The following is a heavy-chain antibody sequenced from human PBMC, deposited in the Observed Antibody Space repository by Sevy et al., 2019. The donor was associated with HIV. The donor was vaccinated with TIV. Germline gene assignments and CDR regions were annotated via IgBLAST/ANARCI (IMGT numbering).Heavy chain of an antibody. J-gene: IGHJ3*02. CDR3: ARGFGSFYDSFDI. Sequence: GGSLRLSCAASGFIVSASYMNWVRQAPGKGLDWVSVIYSGGDTNYADSVKGRFTVSRDHSKNTVYLQMYNLRADDTAVYYCARGFGSFYDSFDIWGQGTMVTVSS. V-gene: IGHV3-53*01. D-gene: IGHD1-26*01. CDR2: IYSGGDT. CDR1: GFIVSASY.